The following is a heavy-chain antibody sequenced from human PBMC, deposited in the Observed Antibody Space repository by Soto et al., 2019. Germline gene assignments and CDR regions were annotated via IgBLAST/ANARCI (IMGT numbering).Heavy chain of an antibody. CDR3: APXSXXXXARNWYLDI. CDR1: GYTLTELS. Sequence: ASEKVACKVSGYTLTELSMHWVRQAPGKGLEWMGGFDPEDGETIYAQKFQGRVTMTEDTSTDTAYMELSSLRSEATAVYYCAPXSXXXXARNWYLDIRGRGTLVTVSS. V-gene: IGHV1-24*01. J-gene: IGHJ2*01. CDR2: FDPEDGET.